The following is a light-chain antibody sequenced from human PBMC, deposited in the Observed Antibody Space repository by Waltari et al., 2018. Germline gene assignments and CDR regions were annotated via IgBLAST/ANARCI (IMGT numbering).Light chain of an antibody. CDR3: QHYDSYSAT. J-gene: IGKJ3*01. Sequence: DIQMTQSPSTLSASVGDRDTIPCRASQSIPRWLAWYQQKPGKAPNLLIYKASILESGVPSRFSGGGSGTEFTLTISSLQPDDFATYYCQHYDSYSATFGRGTKIEIK. CDR1: QSIPRW. V-gene: IGKV1-5*03. CDR2: KAS.